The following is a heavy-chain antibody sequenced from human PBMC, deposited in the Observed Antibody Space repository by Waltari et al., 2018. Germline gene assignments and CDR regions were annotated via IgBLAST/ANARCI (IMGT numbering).Heavy chain of an antibody. CDR2: ILHDASII. D-gene: IGHD5-12*01. J-gene: IGHJ4*02. V-gene: IGHV3-7*03. Sequence: EVKLVESGGGLVQPGGSLRLSCSGSGFSVSSYSMAWVRQAPGKGLEWVANILHDASIIEYVDSVKGRFTISRDNAKSSLDLQMNGLRAEDTAMYYCARWRGLQSEFDSWGLGTMVTVSS. CDR1: GFSVSSYS. CDR3: ARWRGLQSEFDS.